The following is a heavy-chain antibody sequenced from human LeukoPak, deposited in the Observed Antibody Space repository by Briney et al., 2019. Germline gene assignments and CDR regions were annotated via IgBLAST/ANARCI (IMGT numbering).Heavy chain of an antibody. CDR1: QFTFSDFS. Sequence: GGSLRLSCAASQFTFSDFSMTWIRQAPGKGLEWVSYISGRSSSIYHADSVKGRFTISRDNAKNSLYLQMNSLRAEDTAVYYCAKWRTAHNGYDSEDAFDIWGQGTLVTVSS. J-gene: IGHJ3*02. V-gene: IGHV3-11*04. CDR2: ISGRSSSI. CDR3: AKWRTAHNGYDSEDAFDI. D-gene: IGHD5-12*01.